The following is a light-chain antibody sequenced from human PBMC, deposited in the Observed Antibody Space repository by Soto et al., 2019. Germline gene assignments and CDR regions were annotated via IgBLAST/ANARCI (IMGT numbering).Light chain of an antibody. CDR1: QSVSSN. Sequence: EIVMTQSPVTLSVSPGESVTLSCRASQSVSSNLAWYQQKPGQAPRLLIYGASTRAAGIPARFSGSGSGTEFTLTIGGLQSEDFAVYYCQQYNKWPPGLTFGGGTKVEIK. CDR2: GAS. CDR3: QQYNKWPPGLT. V-gene: IGKV3-15*01. J-gene: IGKJ4*01.